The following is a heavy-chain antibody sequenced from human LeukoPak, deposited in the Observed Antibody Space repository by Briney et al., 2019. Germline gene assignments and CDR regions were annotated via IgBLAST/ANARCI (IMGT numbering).Heavy chain of an antibody. CDR2: LYSGGST. CDR1: GLTVSSNY. CDR3: AKDRGGGSYYDAFDI. Sequence: GGSLRLSCAASGLTVSSNYMSWVRQAPGKGLEWVSVLYSGGSTYYADSVKGRFAISRDNSKNTLYLQMNSLRAEDTAVYYCAKDRGGGSYYDAFDIWGQGTMVTVSS. V-gene: IGHV3-66*02. D-gene: IGHD1-26*01. J-gene: IGHJ3*02.